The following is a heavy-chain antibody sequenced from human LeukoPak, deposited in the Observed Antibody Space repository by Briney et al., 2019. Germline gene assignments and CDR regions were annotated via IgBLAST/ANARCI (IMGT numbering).Heavy chain of an antibody. D-gene: IGHD4-11*01. CDR1: GFTFSDYY. CDR2: ISSSGSTI. Sequence: GGSLRLSCAASGFTFSDYYMSWIRQAPGKGLEWVSYISSSGSTIYYADSVKGRFTISRDNAKNSLYLQMNSLRAEDTAVYYCARDLQYSLVYFDYWGQGTLVTVSS. V-gene: IGHV3-11*04. CDR3: ARDLQYSLVYFDY. J-gene: IGHJ4*02.